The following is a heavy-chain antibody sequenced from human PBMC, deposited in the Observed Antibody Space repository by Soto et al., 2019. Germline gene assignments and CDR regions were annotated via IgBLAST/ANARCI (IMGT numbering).Heavy chain of an antibody. V-gene: IGHV3-33*01. Sequence: QVQLVESGGSVVQPGTSLRLSCAASGFSFNTYGMHWARQAPGKGLEWVAVIWHDGSIKHYAESVKGRFTIYRDNSENTLYLQIISLRAEDTAVYYCVINGPNWGRDLCSWCQGTLVTVYS. D-gene: IGHD7-27*01. J-gene: IGHJ5*02. CDR2: IWHDGSIK. CDR3: VINGPNWGRDLCS. CDR1: GFSFNTYG.